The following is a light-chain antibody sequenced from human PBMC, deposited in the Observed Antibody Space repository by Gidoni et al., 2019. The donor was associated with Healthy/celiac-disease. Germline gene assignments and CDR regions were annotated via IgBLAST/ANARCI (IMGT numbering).Light chain of an antibody. V-gene: IGKV1-17*01. Sequence: DIQVTQSPSSLSASVGDRVTITCRASQGIRNALGWYQQKPGKAPKRLIYAASSLQSGVPSRFSGSGSGTEFTLTISSLQPEDFATYYCLQHNSYPRTFGQGTKVEIK. CDR3: LQHNSYPRT. J-gene: IGKJ1*01. CDR2: AAS. CDR1: QGIRNA.